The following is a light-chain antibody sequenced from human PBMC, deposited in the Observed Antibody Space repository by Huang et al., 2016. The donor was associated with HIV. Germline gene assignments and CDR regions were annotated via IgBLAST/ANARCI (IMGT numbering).Light chain of an antibody. V-gene: IGKV1-16*01. CDR2: GIS. J-gene: IGKJ5*01. CDR1: QDISNA. Sequence: DVQMTQSPSSLSASVGDRVTITCRASQDISNALAWFQQKTGKAPKSLIFGISKLKGGVPSRFSGSGSGTDFTLTINSLQPEDFATYYCQQYISFPITFGQGTRLDIK. CDR3: QQYISFPIT.